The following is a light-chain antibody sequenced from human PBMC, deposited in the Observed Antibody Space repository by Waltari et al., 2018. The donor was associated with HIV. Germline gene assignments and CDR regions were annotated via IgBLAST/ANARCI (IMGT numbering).Light chain of an antibody. V-gene: IGLV3-1*01. Sequence: SYELTQPPSVSVSPGQTAIIPCSGDKLGDKYVCWYQQKPGPSPMLIIYQDSRRPSAIPERLSGSNSGNTATLTIRGTQAIDEADYYCQAWDSSTGVFGTGTKVTVL. CDR1: KLGDKY. CDR3: QAWDSSTGV. J-gene: IGLJ1*01. CDR2: QDS.